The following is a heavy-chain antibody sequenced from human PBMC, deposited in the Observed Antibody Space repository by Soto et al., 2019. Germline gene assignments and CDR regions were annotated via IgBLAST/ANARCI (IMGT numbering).Heavy chain of an antibody. CDR2: ISSSSSYI. J-gene: IGHJ6*02. V-gene: IGHV3-21*01. Sequence: GSLRLSCAASGFTFSSYSMNWVRQAPGKGLEWVSSISSSSSYIYYADSVKGRFTISRDNSKNTLYLQMNSLRAEDTAVYYCARSSLEGAYYYYGIDVWGQGTTVTVSS. CDR3: ARSSLEGAYYYYGIDV. CDR1: GFTFSSYS.